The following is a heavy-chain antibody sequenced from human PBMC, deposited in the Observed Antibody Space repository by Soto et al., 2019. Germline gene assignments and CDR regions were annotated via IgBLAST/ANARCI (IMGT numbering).Heavy chain of an antibody. J-gene: IGHJ1*01. CDR2: IYSDGST. CDR1: GFTVSSNF. V-gene: IGHV3-53*01. D-gene: IGHD6-19*01. Sequence: VQLVESGGGLIQPGGSLRLSCAASGFTVSSNFMSWVRQAPGKGLEWVSVIYSDGSTYYADSVKGRFTISRDNSKNTLYLQMNSLRAEDTAVYYCARDGAAVAGTYFHHWGQGTLVTVSS. CDR3: ARDGAAVAGTYFHH.